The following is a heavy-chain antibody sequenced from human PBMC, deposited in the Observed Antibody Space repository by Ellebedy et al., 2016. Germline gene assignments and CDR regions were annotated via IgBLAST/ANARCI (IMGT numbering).Heavy chain of an antibody. CDR3: TTVYRYNYDSV. D-gene: IGHD5-18*01. J-gene: IGHJ4*02. CDR2: IKSKTDGGAA. V-gene: IGHV3-15*01. CDR1: GFTFSNAW. Sequence: GGSLRLSCAASGFTFSNAWMNWVRQAPGKGLEWVGRIKSKTDGGAADYAAPVKGGFTISRDDSKNTLYLQMNSLKTEDTAAYSCTTVYRYNYDSVWGQGTLVTVSS.